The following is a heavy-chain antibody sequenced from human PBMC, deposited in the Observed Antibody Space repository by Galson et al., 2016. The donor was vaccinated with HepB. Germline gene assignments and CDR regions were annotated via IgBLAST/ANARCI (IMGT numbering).Heavy chain of an antibody. D-gene: IGHD3-22*01. J-gene: IGHJ4*02. CDR3: VRGHSTAFYYDVSGYSSGDN. CDR2: ISYDGNTR. Sequence: SLRLSCAASGFTSSNFGFHWVRQAPGKGLEWVAAISYDGNTRYYADSVKGRFTISRDNSKNTLYLQMNSLRTEDTAVYYCVRGHSTAFYYDVSGYSSGDNWGQGTLVTVSS. V-gene: IGHV3-30*03. CDR1: GFTSSNFG.